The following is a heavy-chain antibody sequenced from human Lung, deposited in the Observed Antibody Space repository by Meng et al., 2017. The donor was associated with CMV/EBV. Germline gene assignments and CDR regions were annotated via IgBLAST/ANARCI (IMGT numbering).Heavy chain of an antibody. CDR1: GYTFSGFF. V-gene: IGHV1-2*02. J-gene: IGHJ4*01. D-gene: IGHD2-2*02. CDR3: ARGIPDY. Sequence: ASVKVSCKASGYTFSGFFMHWLRQAPGRGLEWMGWINTHTGHTEYAQRFQGRLTMTRDTSISTAYMELSRLTSDDTATFYCARGIPDYWGHGTLVTVSS. CDR2: INTHTGHT.